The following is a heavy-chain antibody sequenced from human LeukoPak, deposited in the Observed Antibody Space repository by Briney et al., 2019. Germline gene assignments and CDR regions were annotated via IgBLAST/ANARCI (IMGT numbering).Heavy chain of an antibody. Sequence: AASVKVSCKASGGTFSSYAISWVRQAPGQGLEWMGGIIPIFGTANHAQKFQGRVTITADESTSTAYMELSSLRSEDTAVYYCARDRGGTRRPEYFQHWGQGTLVTVSS. J-gene: IGHJ1*01. V-gene: IGHV1-69*13. CDR1: GGTFSSYA. CDR3: ARDRGGTRRPEYFQH. D-gene: IGHD2-15*01. CDR2: IIPIFGTA.